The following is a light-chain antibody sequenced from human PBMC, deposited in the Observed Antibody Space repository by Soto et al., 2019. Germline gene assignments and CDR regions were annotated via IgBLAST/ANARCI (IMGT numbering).Light chain of an antibody. V-gene: IGLV1-40*01. CDR1: SSNIGAGYD. CDR2: GNN. Sequence: QSVLTQPPSVSGSPGQRVTISCSGGSSNIGAGYDVHWYQQLPETPPKLLIYGNNIRPSGVPDRFSGSKSGTSASLAITGLQAEDEADYYCQSDDNSLSGSWVFGGGTKLTVL. CDR3: QSDDNSLSGSWV. J-gene: IGLJ3*02.